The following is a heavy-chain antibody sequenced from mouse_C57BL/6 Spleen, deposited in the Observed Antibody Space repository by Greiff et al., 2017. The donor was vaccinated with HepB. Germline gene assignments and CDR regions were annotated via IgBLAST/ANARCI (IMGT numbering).Heavy chain of an antibody. CDR2: IYPRDGST. D-gene: IGHD1-1*01. CDR3: ARRITTVAWYFDV. J-gene: IGHJ1*03. V-gene: IGHV1-85*01. CDR1: GYTFTSYD. Sequence: VKLQESGPELVKPGASVKLSCKASGYTFTSYDINWVKQRPGQGLEWIGWIYPRDGSTKYNEKFKGKATLTVDTSSSTAYMELHSLTSEDSAVYFCARRITTVAWYFDVWGTGTTVTVSS.